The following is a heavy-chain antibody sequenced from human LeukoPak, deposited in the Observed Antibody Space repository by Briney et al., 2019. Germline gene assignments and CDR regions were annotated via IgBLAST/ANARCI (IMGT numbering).Heavy chain of an antibody. D-gene: IGHD3-10*01. J-gene: IGHJ4*02. CDR1: GYTFTSYG. V-gene: IGHV1-18*01. CDR3: ARDSNGGSYYGGGFDY. Sequence: ASVKVSCKASGYTFTSYGISWVRQAPGQGLGWMGWISGYNGNTNYAQKLQGRVTMTTDTSTSTAYMELRSLRSDDTAVYYCARDSNGGSYYGGGFDYWGQGTLVTVSS. CDR2: ISGYNGNT.